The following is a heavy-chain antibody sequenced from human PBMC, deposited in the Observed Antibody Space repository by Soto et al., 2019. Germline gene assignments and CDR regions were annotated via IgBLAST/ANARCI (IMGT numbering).Heavy chain of an antibody. V-gene: IGHV1-69*01. CDR1: GDTFKNCV. Sequence: QVQVVQSGVEVRRPGSSVKVSCKASGDTFKNCVISWVRQAPGQGLEWMGGIIPLFGTTDFAQRFQGRLTITTDESTPTAYMELSRLSSEDTATYYCAAKLGFGKLSVVWGQGTTVIVSS. J-gene: IGHJ6*02. CDR3: AAKLGFGKLSVV. CDR2: IIPLFGTT. D-gene: IGHD3-10*01.